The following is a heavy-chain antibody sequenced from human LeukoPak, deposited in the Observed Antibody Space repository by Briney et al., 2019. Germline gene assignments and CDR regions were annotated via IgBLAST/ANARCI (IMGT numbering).Heavy chain of an antibody. Sequence: GRSLRLSCAASGFTFDDYAMHWVRQAPGKGLEWVSGISWNSGSIGYADSVKGRFAISRDNAKKLLYLQMNSLRAEDTAVYFCVRDIQGTGSPLDYWGQGTLVTVSS. CDR1: GFTFDDYA. V-gene: IGHV3-9*01. CDR2: ISWNSGSI. D-gene: IGHD1-1*01. J-gene: IGHJ4*02. CDR3: VRDIQGTGSPLDY.